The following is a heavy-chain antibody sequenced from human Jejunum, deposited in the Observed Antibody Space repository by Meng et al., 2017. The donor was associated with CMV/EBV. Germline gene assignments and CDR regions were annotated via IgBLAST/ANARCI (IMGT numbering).Heavy chain of an antibody. D-gene: IGHD6-13*01. Sequence: EVQLVGSGGGVIRPGGSLRLSCVASGFTVSTNYMSWVRQAPGKGLEWVSALYSGGNTYYADSVKGRFTLSRDNSKNTLYLQMSSLGVEDTAVYYCASGYIEGHHLGYWGQGTLVTVSS. V-gene: IGHV3-66*01. J-gene: IGHJ4*02. CDR3: ASGYIEGHHLGY. CDR1: GFTVSTNY. CDR2: LYSGGNT.